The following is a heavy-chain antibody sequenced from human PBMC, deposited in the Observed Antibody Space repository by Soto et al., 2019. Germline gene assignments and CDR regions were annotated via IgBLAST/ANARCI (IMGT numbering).Heavy chain of an antibody. D-gene: IGHD5-18*01. J-gene: IGHJ4*02. V-gene: IGHV4-31*03. CDR1: GGSISSEGYY. CDR3: ARGRGYSYGTYYFDF. CDR2: IYYSGST. Sequence: PSETLSLTCTVSGGSISSEGYYWSWFRQLPGKGLEWIGDIYYSGSTYYNPSLKSRLTISGDASKNQFSLKLSSVTAADTALYYCARGRGYSYGTYYFDFWGQGTLVTVSS.